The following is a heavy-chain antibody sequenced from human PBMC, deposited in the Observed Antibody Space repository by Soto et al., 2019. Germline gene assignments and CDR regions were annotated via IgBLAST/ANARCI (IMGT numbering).Heavy chain of an antibody. D-gene: IGHD4-17*01. Sequence: EVQLVESGGGLVQPGRSLRLSCVASGFTADDYAMHWVRQAPGKGLEWVSGISSNSDTIDYADSVKGRFTISRDNAKNSLFLQMNSLRPEDTALYYCAKDRKRGGMTTIHYFDSWGQGTLVTVSS. CDR3: AKDRKRGGMTTIHYFDS. J-gene: IGHJ4*02. V-gene: IGHV3-9*02. CDR1: GFTADDYA. CDR2: ISSNSDTI.